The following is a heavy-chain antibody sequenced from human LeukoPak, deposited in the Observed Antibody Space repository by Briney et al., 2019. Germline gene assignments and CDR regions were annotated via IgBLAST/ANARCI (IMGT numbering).Heavy chain of an antibody. V-gene: IGHV1-8*01. J-gene: IGHJ6*02. CDR3: ARAKKQILAYGMDV. CDR1: GYTFTSYD. D-gene: IGHD3-3*01. CDR2: MNPNSGNT. Sequence: GASVKVSCKASGYTFTSYDINWVRQATGQGLEWMGWMNPNSGNTGYAQKFQGRVTMTRNTSISTAYMELSSLRSEDTAVYCCARAKKQILAYGMDVWGQGTTVTVSS.